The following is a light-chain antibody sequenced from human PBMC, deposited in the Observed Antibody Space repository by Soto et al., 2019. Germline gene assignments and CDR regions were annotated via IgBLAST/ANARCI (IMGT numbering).Light chain of an antibody. Sequence: EIVLKQPPVTLSLYEREGDNLSCRPSQSVSSSLAWYQQKPGQAPRLLIYDTSNRATGIPARFSGSGSGTDFTLTISSLEPGDFAVYYCQQRSNLPPVTFGPGTKVDIK. CDR2: DTS. V-gene: IGKV3-11*01. CDR1: QSVSSS. J-gene: IGKJ3*01. CDR3: QQRSNLPPVT.